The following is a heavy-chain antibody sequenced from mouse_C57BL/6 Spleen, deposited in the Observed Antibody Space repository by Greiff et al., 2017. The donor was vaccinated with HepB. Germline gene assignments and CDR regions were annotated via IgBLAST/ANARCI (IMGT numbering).Heavy chain of an antibody. V-gene: IGHV1-26*01. CDR2: INPNNGGT. CDR1: GYTFTDYY. J-gene: IGHJ4*01. CDR3: ASSSYAMDY. D-gene: IGHD1-1*01. Sequence: EVQLQQSGPELVKPGASVKISCKASGYTFTDYYMNWVKQSHGKSLEWIGDINPNNGGTSYNQKFKGKATLTVDKSSSTAYMELRSLTSEDSAVYYCASSSYAMDYWGQGTSVTVSS.